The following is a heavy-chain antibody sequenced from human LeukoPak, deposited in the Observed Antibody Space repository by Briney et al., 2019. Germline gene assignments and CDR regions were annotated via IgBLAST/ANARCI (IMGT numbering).Heavy chain of an antibody. Sequence: SETLSLTCAVYGGSFSGYYWSWICQPPGKGLEWIGEINHSGSTNYNPSLKSRVTISVDTSKNQFSLKLSSVTAADTAVYYCARGFGYSIDYWGQGTLVTVSS. V-gene: IGHV4-34*01. J-gene: IGHJ4*02. D-gene: IGHD4-11*01. CDR1: GGSFSGYY. CDR3: ARGFGYSIDY. CDR2: INHSGST.